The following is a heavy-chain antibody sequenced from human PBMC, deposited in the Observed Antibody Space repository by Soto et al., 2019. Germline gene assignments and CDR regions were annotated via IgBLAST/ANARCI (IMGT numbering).Heavy chain of an antibody. J-gene: IGHJ4*02. V-gene: IGHV1-69*13. CDR1: GGTFSSYA. D-gene: IGHD5-12*01. Sequence: GASVKVSCKASGGTFSSYAISWVRQAPGQGLEWMGGIIPIFGTANYAQKFQGRVTITADESTSTAYMELSSLGSEDTAVYYCARYSGYDSGLDYWGQGTRVTVSP. CDR2: IIPIFGTA. CDR3: ARYSGYDSGLDY.